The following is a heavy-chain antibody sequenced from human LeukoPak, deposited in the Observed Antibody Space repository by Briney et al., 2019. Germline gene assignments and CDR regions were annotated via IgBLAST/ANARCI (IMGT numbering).Heavy chain of an antibody. CDR3: AKGGAVAWTGLDY. D-gene: IGHD6-19*01. J-gene: IGHJ4*02. CDR2: ISASTDST. V-gene: IGHV3-23*01. Sequence: PGGSLRLSCAVSGFTIRSYAMNWVRQAPGKGLEWVSTISASTDSTYYTDSVKGRFTISRDNFRNMLHLEMNSLRAEDTAVYYCAKGGAVAWTGLDYWGQGTLVTVSP. CDR1: GFTIRSYA.